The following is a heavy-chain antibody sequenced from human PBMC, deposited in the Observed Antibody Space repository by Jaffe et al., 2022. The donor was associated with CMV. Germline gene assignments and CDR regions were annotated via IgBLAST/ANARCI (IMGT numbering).Heavy chain of an antibody. J-gene: IGHJ6*02. CDR2: INWNSSRT. V-gene: IGHV3-20*04. CDR1: GFTFEDYG. Sequence: EVQLVESGGSVVRPGGSLRLSCAASGFTFEDYGMSWVRQAPGKGLEWVSGINWNSSRTGYAVSMKGRFTISRDNAKKSLYLQMNSLRAEDTALYYCVRERLPYQDILTGYYRGDYYYFHGMDVWGLGTTVTVSS. CDR3: VRERLPYQDILTGYYRGDYYYFHGMDV. D-gene: IGHD3-9*01.